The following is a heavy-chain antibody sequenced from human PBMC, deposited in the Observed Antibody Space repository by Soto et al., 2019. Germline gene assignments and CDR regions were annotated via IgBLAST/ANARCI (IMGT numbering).Heavy chain of an antibody. CDR2: ISSSGSEI. CDR3: ARDERRGYFACWGPIFDY. Sequence: EVQLLESGGALVQSGGSLRLSCAASGFTFSNFNMNWVRQAPWQGLEWVSYISSSGSEIYYADSVKGRFSISRDNADKSLYLQMNSLRDEDTAVYYCARDERRGYFACWGPIFDYWGQGTRVTVSS. J-gene: IGHJ4*02. V-gene: IGHV3-48*02. CDR1: GFTFSNFN. D-gene: IGHD1-26*01.